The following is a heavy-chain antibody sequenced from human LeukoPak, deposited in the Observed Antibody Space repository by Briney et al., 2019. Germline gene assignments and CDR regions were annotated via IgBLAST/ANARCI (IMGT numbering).Heavy chain of an antibody. CDR3: ARARGASCYAVDYYYYGMDV. J-gene: IGHJ6*02. Sequence: GRSLRLSCTASGFSFSSHGMHWVRQAPGKGLEWVAVIWYDGSNKYYADSVKGRFTISRDNSKNTLYLQMNSLRAEDTAVYYCARARGASCYAVDYYYYGMDVWGQGTTVTVSS. D-gene: IGHD2-15*01. CDR2: IWYDGSNK. CDR1: GFSFSSHG. V-gene: IGHV3-33*01.